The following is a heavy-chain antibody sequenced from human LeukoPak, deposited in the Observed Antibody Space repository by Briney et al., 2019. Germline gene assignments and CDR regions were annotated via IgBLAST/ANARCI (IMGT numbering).Heavy chain of an antibody. CDR2: IYPGDSDT. CDR3: ARRYYYDSSGYLDY. Sequence: GGSLRLSCKGSGYIFTTYWIGWVRQMPGKGLEWMGIIYPGDSDTRYSPSFQGQVTISADKSISTAYLQWSSLKASDTAMYYCARRYYYDSSGYLDYWGQGTLVTVSS. D-gene: IGHD3-22*01. J-gene: IGHJ4*02. V-gene: IGHV5-51*01. CDR1: GYIFTTYW.